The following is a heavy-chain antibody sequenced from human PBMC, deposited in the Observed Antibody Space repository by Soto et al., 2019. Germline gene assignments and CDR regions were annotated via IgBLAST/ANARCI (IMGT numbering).Heavy chain of an antibody. J-gene: IGHJ6*02. CDR2: IIPIFGTA. Sequence: SSVNVSCKSAGCTYSIYAISAVRQAPGRGLEWMGGIIPIFGTANYAQKFQGRVTITADEYTSTAYMELSSLRSEDTAVYYCARGGVTVTTRYGMDVRGQGTTGTVSS. CDR3: ARGGVTVTTRYGMDV. D-gene: IGHD4-4*01. V-gene: IGHV1-69*13. CDR1: GCTYSIYA.